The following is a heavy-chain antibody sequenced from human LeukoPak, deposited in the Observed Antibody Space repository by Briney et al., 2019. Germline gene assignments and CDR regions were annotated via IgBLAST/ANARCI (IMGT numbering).Heavy chain of an antibody. V-gene: IGHV3-48*03. J-gene: IGHJ4*02. D-gene: IGHD3-10*01. CDR2: ISSSGSTI. Sequence: PGGSLRLSCAASGFTFSSYEMNWVRQAPGKGLEWVSYISSSGSTIYYADSVKGRFTISRDNAKNSLYLQMNSLRTEDTAVYYCAKPPPYGSESYFGYWGQGTLVTVSS. CDR1: GFTFSSYE. CDR3: AKPPPYGSESYFGY.